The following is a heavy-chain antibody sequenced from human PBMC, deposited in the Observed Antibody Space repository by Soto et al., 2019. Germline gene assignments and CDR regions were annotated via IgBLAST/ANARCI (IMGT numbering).Heavy chain of an antibody. CDR3: ARVPRNDFWSGYYYGMDV. CDR2: ISYDGSNK. J-gene: IGHJ6*02. D-gene: IGHD3-3*01. CDR1: GFTFSSYA. Sequence: QVQLVESGGGVVQPGRSLRLSCAASGFTFSSYAMHWVRQAPGKGLEWVAVISYDGSNKYYADSVKGRFTISRDNSKNTXXLQMNSLRAEDTAVYYCARVPRNDFWSGYYYGMDVWGQGTTVTVSS. V-gene: IGHV3-30-3*01.